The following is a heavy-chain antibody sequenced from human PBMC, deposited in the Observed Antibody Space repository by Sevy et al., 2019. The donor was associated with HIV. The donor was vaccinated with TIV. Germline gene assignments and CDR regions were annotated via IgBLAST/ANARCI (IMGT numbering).Heavy chain of an antibody. D-gene: IGHD5-12*01. CDR3: ITDPAYRGYDEEVINYYFYGMDV. CDR2: IKSEFDGGAK. V-gene: IGHV3-15*01. CDR1: GFTFSSAW. J-gene: IGHJ6*02. Sequence: GGSLRLSCTASGFTFSSAWMSWVRQAPGKGLEWVGRIKSEFDGGAKDYAAPVKGRFSISREDSKNTAYLQMNSLKTEDTAVYYCITDPAYRGYDEEVINYYFYGMDVWGQGTTVTVSS.